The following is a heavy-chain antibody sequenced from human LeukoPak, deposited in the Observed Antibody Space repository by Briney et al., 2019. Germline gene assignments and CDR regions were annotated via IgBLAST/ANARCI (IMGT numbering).Heavy chain of an antibody. V-gene: IGHV3-48*04. CDR3: ARDSEDFWSGYYYYYMDV. CDR1: GFTFSSYA. D-gene: IGHD3-3*01. J-gene: IGHJ6*03. Sequence: GGSLRLSCAASGFTFSSYAMNWVRQAPGKGLEWVSSISGSGSTIYYADSVKGRFTISRDNAKNSLYLQMNSLRAEDTAVYYCARDSEDFWSGYYYYYMDVWGKGTTVTVSS. CDR2: ISGSGSTI.